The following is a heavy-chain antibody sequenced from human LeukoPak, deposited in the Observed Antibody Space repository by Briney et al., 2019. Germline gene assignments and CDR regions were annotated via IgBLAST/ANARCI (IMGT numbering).Heavy chain of an antibody. V-gene: IGHV4-61*02. J-gene: IGHJ4*02. CDR2: IYTSGST. D-gene: IGHD3-10*01. CDR1: GVSISSGSYY. CDR3: ATEPYYYGSGSYY. Sequence: SETLSLTCTVSGVSISSGSYYWRWLRQPAGKGLEWIARIYTSGSTNYNPSLKSRVTISLDTSKNQFSVKLRSVTAADTAVYYCATEPYYYGSGSYYWGQGTLVTVSS.